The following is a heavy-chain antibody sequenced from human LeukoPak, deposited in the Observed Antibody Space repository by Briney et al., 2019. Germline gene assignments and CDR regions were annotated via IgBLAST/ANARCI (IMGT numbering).Heavy chain of an antibody. D-gene: IGHD6-13*01. V-gene: IGHV1-58*02. Sequence: SVKVSFTASGFAFTSSAMQWVRQARGQRLEWIGWIVVGSGNTNYAQKFQERVTITRDMSTSTAYMELSSLRSEDTAVYYCAATMGRIAAVIYYYGMDVWGQGTTVTVSS. CDR3: AATMGRIAAVIYYYGMDV. CDR2: IVVGSGNT. CDR1: GFAFTSSA. J-gene: IGHJ6*02.